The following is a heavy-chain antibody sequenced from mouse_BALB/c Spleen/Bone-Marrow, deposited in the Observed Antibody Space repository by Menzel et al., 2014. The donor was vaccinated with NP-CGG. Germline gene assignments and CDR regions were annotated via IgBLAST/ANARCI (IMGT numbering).Heavy chain of an antibody. V-gene: IGHV5-6-4*01. D-gene: IGHD2-4*01. Sequence: EVHLVGSGGGLVKPGGSLKLSCAASGFTFSAYSMSWVRQTPEKRLEWVATISSGGHDTFYPDSVKGRFTISRDNAKNTLYLQMSSLKSEDTAMYYCSKDGGYDYSYYFDYWGQGATLTVSS. CDR1: GFTFSAYS. J-gene: IGHJ2*01. CDR2: ISSGGHDT. CDR3: SKDGGYDYSYYFDY.